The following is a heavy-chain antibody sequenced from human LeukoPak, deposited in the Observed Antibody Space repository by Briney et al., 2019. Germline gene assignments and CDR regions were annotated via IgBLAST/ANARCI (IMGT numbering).Heavy chain of an antibody. CDR3: ARDFGVIRRS. V-gene: IGHV3-23*01. D-gene: IGHD3-3*01. CDR2: ISGSGGST. CDR1: GFTFSSYA. Sequence: GGSLRLSCAASGFTFSSYAMSWVRQAPGKGLEWVSAISGSGGSTYYADSVKGRFTISRDDSKNTLFLQMSSLRPEDTAVYYCARDFGVIRRSWGQGTLVSVSS. J-gene: IGHJ5*02.